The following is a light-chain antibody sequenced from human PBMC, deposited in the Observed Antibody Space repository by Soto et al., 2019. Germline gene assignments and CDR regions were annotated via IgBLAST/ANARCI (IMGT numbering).Light chain of an antibody. CDR3: CSYAGIYTVV. V-gene: IGLV2-11*01. J-gene: IGLJ2*01. CDR2: DVS. CDR1: SSDVGGYNY. Sequence: QSALTQPRSVSGSPGQSVTISCTGTSSDVGGYNYVSWYQQHPGKAPKLMIYDVSKRPSGVPDRFSGSKSGNTASLTISGLQAEDEADYSCCSYAGIYTVVFGGGTKLTVL.